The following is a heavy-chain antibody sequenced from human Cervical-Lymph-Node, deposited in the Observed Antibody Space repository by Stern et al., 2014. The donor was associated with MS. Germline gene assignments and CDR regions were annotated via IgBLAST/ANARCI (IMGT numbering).Heavy chain of an antibody. D-gene: IGHD6-19*01. J-gene: IGHJ6*02. CDR2: MNPNSGKT. V-gene: IGHV1-8*01. Sequence: QVQLVQSGAEVKKPGASVKVSCKTSGYTFTTYDVRWVRQATGKGLAWMGWMNPNSGKTAYAPKFQGEQPWSRNTALRSFNTDLAMEVQGRVAMTRNSSISTACMNLSSLSSEDTAVYCCTRGLMITFGGNTVHGYHGLDVWGQGTTVTVSS. CDR1: GYTFTTYD. CDR3: SSISTACMNLSSLSSEDTAVYCCTRGLMITFGGNTVHGYHGLDV.